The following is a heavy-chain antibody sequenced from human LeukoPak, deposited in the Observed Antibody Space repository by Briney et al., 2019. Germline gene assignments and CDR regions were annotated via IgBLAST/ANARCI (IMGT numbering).Heavy chain of an antibody. Sequence: PGGSLRLSCVVSGFPFRSYWMGWARQAPGKGLEWVANIQGDGGLQWYVDSVRGRFTIFRDNARNSLYLQMNSLRAEDTAIYYCAFLVREPQHWGQGTLVTVSS. CDR3: AFLVREPQH. D-gene: IGHD3-10*02. J-gene: IGHJ1*01. V-gene: IGHV3-7*01. CDR1: GFPFRSYW. CDR2: IQGDGGLQ.